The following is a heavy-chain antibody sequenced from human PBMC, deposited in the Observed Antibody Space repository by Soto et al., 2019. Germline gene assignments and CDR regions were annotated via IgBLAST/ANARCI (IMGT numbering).Heavy chain of an antibody. CDR1: GGSISSYY. CDR2: IYYSGST. Sequence: PSXTLSLTCTVSGGSISSYYWSWIRQPPGKGLEWIGYIYYSGSTNYNPSLKSRVTISVGTSKNQFSLKLSSVTAADTAVYYCARTGDWRSSRFDYWGQGTLVTVSS. CDR3: ARTGDWRSSRFDY. J-gene: IGHJ4*02. D-gene: IGHD7-27*01. V-gene: IGHV4-59*01.